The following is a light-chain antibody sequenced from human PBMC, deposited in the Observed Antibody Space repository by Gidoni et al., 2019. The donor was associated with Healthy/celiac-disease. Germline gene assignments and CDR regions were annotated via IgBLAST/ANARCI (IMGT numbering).Light chain of an antibody. CDR3: SSYAGSNKSLV. Sequence: QSALTQPPSASGSPGQSVTISCPGTSSDVGGYNYVSWYQQHPGKAPKLMIYEVSKRPSGVPDRFSGSKSGNTASLTVSGLQAEDEADYYCSSYAGSNKSLVFGTGTKVTVL. CDR2: EVS. V-gene: IGLV2-8*01. J-gene: IGLJ1*01. CDR1: SSDVGGYNY.